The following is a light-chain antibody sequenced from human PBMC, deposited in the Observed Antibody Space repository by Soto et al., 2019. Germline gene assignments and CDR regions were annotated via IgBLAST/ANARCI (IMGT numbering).Light chain of an antibody. CDR2: DAS. CDR1: RSVSSW. Sequence: DIQMTQSPSTLSASVGDRVTITCRASRSVSSWLAWYQQKPGKAPKVLIYDASSLKSGVPSRFSGSGSGTEFTLTITSLQPDDFATYYCQQYNGFPSTFGQGTKLEIK. V-gene: IGKV1-5*01. J-gene: IGKJ2*01. CDR3: QQYNGFPST.